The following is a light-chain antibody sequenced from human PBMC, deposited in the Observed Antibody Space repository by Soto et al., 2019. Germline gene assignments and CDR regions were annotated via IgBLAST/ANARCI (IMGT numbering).Light chain of an antibody. CDR1: QNIRSS. J-gene: IGKJ4*01. CDR3: QQSYSSPLT. Sequence: DIQLTQSPSSLSASAGDRVTITCRATQNIRSSSNWYQQKPGKAPKLLLYAASSLQSGVPSRFSGSGSGTDFNLSISSLQPEDFATYYCQQSYSSPLTFGGGTKVDIK. CDR2: AAS. V-gene: IGKV1-39*01.